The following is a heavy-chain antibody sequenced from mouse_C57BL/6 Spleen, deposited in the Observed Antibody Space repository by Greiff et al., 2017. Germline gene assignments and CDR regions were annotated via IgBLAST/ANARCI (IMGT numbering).Heavy chain of an antibody. Sequence: QVQLQQSGPELVKPGASVKISCKASGYAFSSSWMNWVKQRPGKGLEWIGRIYPGDGDTNYNGKFKGKATLTADKSSSTSYMQLSSLTSEDSAVYFCAHAMDYWGQGTSVTVSS. J-gene: IGHJ4*01. CDR3: AHAMDY. CDR1: GYAFSSSW. CDR2: IYPGDGDT. V-gene: IGHV1-82*01.